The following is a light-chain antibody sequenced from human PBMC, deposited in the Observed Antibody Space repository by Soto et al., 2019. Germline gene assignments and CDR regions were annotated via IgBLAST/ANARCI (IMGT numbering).Light chain of an antibody. J-gene: IGLJ1*01. CDR2: EGS. V-gene: IGLV2-23*03. CDR3: CSYAGSSTFPYV. CDR1: SSDVGSYNL. Sequence: QSVLTQPASVSGSPGQSITISCTGTSSDVGSYNLVSWYQQHPGKAPKLMIYEGSKRPSGVSNRFSGSKSDNTASLTISGLQAEDEADYYCCSYAGSSTFPYVFGTGTKVTVL.